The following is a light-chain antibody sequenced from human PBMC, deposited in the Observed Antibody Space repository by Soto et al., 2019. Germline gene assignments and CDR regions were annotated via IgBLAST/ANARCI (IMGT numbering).Light chain of an antibody. CDR3: QHYDNLPPFT. J-gene: IGKJ3*01. CDR1: QDIRKY. Sequence: DIQMTQSPSSLSASVGDRVTITCQASQDIRKYLNWYQQKPGRAPKLLIYGASNLETGVPSRFSGSGYGTDYTFTISSLQPEDIATYYCQHYDNLPPFTFGPGTKVAIK. V-gene: IGKV1-33*01. CDR2: GAS.